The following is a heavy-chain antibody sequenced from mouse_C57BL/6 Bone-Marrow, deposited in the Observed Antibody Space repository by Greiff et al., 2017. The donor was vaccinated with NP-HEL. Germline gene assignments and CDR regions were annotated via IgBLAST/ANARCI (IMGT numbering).Heavy chain of an antibody. J-gene: IGHJ1*03. CDR3: AREFYYYGSSFYWYFDV. CDR2: IDPSDSYT. CDR1: GYTFTSYW. D-gene: IGHD1-1*01. Sequence: QVQLQQPGAELVMPGASVKLSCKASGYTFTSYWMHWVKQRPGQGLEWIGEIDPSDSYTNYNQKFKGKSTLTVDKSSSTAYMQLSSLTSEDAAVYYCAREFYYYGSSFYWYFDVWGTGTTVTVSS. V-gene: IGHV1-69*01.